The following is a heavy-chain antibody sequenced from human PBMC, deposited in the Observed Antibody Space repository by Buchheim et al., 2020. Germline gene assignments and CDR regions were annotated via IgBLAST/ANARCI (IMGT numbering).Heavy chain of an antibody. CDR3: AKDLVAAAGTFPLDY. D-gene: IGHD6-13*01. CDR2: ISYDGSNK. Sequence: QVQLVESGGGVVQPGRSLRLSCAASGFTFSSYGMHWVRQAPGKGLEWVAVISYDGSNKYYADSVKGRFTISRDTSKNTLYLQMNSLRAEDTAVYYCAKDLVAAAGTFPLDYWGQGTL. V-gene: IGHV3-30*18. J-gene: IGHJ4*02. CDR1: GFTFSSYG.